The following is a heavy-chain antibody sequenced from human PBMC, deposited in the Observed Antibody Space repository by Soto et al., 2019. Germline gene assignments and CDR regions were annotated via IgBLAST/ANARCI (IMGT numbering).Heavy chain of an antibody. CDR1: GGSISSSSYY. CDR2: IYYSGST. V-gene: IGHV4-39*01. Sequence: PSETLSLTCTVSGGSISSSSYYWGWIRQPPGKGLEWIGSIYYSGSTYYNPSLKSRVTISVDTSKNQFSLKLSSVTAADTAVYYCARRRYLDCGGDCYLLDYWGQGTLVTVSS. CDR3: ARRRYLDCGGDCYLLDY. D-gene: IGHD2-21*02. J-gene: IGHJ4*02.